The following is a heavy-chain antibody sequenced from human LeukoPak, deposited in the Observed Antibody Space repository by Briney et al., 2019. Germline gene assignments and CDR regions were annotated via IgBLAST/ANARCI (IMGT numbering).Heavy chain of an antibody. D-gene: IGHD3-3*01. CDR1: GGSISSGSYY. CDR3: ARVPYDFWSGYYGALDI. J-gene: IGHJ3*02. V-gene: IGHV4-61*02. CDR2: IYTSGST. Sequence: PSQTPSLTCTVSGGSISSGSYYWSWIRQPAGKGLEWIGRIYTSGSTNYNPSLKSRVTISVDTSKNQFSLKLSSVTAADTAVYYCARVPYDFWSGYYGALDIWGQGTMVTVSP.